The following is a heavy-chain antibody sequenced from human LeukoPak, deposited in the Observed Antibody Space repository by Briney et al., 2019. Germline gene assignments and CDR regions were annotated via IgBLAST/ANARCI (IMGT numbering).Heavy chain of an antibody. D-gene: IGHD6-13*01. Sequence: GGSLRLSCAASGFTFSSYAMSWVRQAPGKGLEWVSAISGSGGSTYYADSVKGRFTISRDNSKNMLYLQMNSLRAEDTAVYYCAKIAAGIEAYYYYYGLDVWGQGTTVTVSS. CDR3: AKIAAGIEAYYYYYGLDV. CDR1: GFTFSSYA. CDR2: ISGSGGST. V-gene: IGHV3-23*01. J-gene: IGHJ6*02.